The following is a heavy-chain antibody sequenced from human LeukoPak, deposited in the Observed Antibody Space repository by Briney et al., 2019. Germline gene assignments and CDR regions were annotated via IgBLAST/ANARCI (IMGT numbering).Heavy chain of an antibody. CDR1: GGTLNSYV. CDR2: IIPISGTT. Sequence: GASVKVSCKDSGGTLNSYVISWVRQAPGQGLEWMGGIIPISGTTNYAQKFQGRVTITADKSTSTAYMELSSLRSEDTAVYYCATLCCGSYYMDVWGKGTTVTVSS. D-gene: IGHD2-15*01. J-gene: IGHJ6*03. CDR3: ATLCCGSYYMDV. V-gene: IGHV1-69*06.